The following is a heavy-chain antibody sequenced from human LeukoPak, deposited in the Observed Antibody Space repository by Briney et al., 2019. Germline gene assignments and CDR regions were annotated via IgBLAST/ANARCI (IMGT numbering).Heavy chain of an antibody. D-gene: IGHD3-9*01. CDR3: ARDFDFYFDY. CDR1: GFTFTSYG. CDR2: IWYDGSNK. V-gene: IGHV3-33*01. Sequence: GGSLRLSCAASGFTFTSYGMHWVRHAPGKGLEWVAVIWYDGSNKYYADSVKGRFTISKDNANNMVYLQMNSLRAEDTAVYYCARDFDFYFDYWGQGTLVTVS. J-gene: IGHJ4*02.